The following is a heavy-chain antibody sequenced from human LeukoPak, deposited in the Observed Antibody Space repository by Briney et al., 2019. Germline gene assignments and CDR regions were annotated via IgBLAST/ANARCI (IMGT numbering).Heavy chain of an antibody. CDR1: GGSFSGYY. V-gene: IGHV4-4*07. CDR3: ARDQVTMVRGVIISDY. J-gene: IGHJ4*02. D-gene: IGHD3-10*01. CDR2: IYTSGST. Sequence: SETLSLTCAVYGGSFSGYYWGWIRQPAGKGLEWIGRIYTSGSTNYNPSLKSRVTMSVDTSKNQFSLKLSSVTAADTAVYYCARDQVTMVRGVIISDYWGQGTLVTVSS.